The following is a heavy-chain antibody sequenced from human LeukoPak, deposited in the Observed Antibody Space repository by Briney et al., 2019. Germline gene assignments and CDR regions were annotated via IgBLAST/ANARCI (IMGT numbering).Heavy chain of an antibody. Sequence: PSETLSLTCTVSGGSISSSSYYWGWIRQPPGKGLEWIGSIYYSGSTYYNPSLKSRVTISVDTSKNQFSLKLSSVTAADTAVYYCARVMGYNWKLPWYYYYYMDVWGKGTTVTVSS. CDR2: IYYSGST. V-gene: IGHV4-39*07. J-gene: IGHJ6*03. CDR1: GGSISSSSYY. D-gene: IGHD1-20*01. CDR3: ARVMGYNWKLPWYYYYYMDV.